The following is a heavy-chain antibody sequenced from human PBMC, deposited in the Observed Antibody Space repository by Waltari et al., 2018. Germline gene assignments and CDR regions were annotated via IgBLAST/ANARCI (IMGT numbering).Heavy chain of an antibody. CDR2: INPKSGGT. D-gene: IGHD3-10*01. CDR3: ARIPAWYGEILNY. V-gene: IGHV1-2*06. Sequence: QVQLLQSGDEVKKPGASVKVSCQASGYTFTGYYMHWVRQAPGQGLEWMGRINPKSGGTDYAQKFLGRVTMTRDTSTSTAYMELSSLTSDDTAVYYCARIPAWYGEILNYWGQGTLVTVSS. CDR1: GYTFTGYY. J-gene: IGHJ4*02.